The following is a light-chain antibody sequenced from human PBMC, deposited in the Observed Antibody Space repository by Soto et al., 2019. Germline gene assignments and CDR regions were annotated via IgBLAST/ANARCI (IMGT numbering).Light chain of an antibody. CDR2: KAS. V-gene: IGKV1-5*03. CDR1: QSISDW. Sequence: DIQMTQSPSTLSASVGDRVTITCRASQSISDWLAWYQQRSGKAPKLLIYKASSLQSGVPPRFSGSRSGTEFTLTISSLQPDDFATYYCQQYNRFPYTFGQGTKLEIK. J-gene: IGKJ2*01. CDR3: QQYNRFPYT.